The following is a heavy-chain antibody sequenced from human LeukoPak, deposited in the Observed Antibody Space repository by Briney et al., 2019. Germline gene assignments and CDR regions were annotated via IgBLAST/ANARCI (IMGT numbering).Heavy chain of an antibody. V-gene: IGHV3-7*04. CDR3: ARAFLAV. D-gene: IGHD2/OR15-2a*01. Sequence: GGSLRLSCAASGFTFGAFAMSWVRQSPGKGLEWVANIKHDGSERYVVDSVKGRLSISRDNAKNAVYLQMDNLRVEDTAVYFCARAFLAVWGQGTMVTVSS. CDR2: IKHDGSER. CDR1: GFTFGAFA. J-gene: IGHJ4*02.